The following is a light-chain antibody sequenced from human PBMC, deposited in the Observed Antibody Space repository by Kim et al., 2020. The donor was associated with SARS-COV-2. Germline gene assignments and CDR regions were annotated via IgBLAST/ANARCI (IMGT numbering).Light chain of an antibody. V-gene: IGKV1-16*02. CDR2: GSS. J-gene: IGKJ5*01. Sequence: SASVGDRVTITCRASQAIGTSVAWLQQRPGKAPKSLISGSSTLRSGVPSNFSGSGSGTDFTLTISSLQPEDFGTYYCQQYYGYPITFGQGTRLEIK. CDR3: QQYYGYPIT. CDR1: QAIGTS.